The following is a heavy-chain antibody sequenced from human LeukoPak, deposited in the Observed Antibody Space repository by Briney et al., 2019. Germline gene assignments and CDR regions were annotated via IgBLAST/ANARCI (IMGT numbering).Heavy chain of an antibody. CDR1: GFTFSSYG. CDR3: ARDRTGEASWIDY. V-gene: IGHV3-33*01. CDR2: IWYDGSNK. D-gene: IGHD3-10*01. Sequence: PGRSLRLSRAASGFTFSSYGMHWVRQAPGKGLEWVAVIWYDGSNKYYADSVKGRFTISRDNSKNTLYLQMNSLRAEDTAVYYCARDRTGEASWIDYWGQGTLVTVSS. J-gene: IGHJ4*02.